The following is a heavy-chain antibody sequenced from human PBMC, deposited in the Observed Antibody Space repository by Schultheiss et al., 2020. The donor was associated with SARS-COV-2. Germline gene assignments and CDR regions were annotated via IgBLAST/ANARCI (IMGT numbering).Heavy chain of an antibody. CDR3: AKDGPPLRSYYDSSGPFDY. Sequence: GGSLRLSCAASGFTFSSYAMSWVRQAPGKGLEWVSAISGSGGSTYYADSVKGRFTISRDNSKNTLYLQMNSLRAEDTAVYYCAKDGPPLRSYYDSSGPFDYWGQGTLVTVSS. V-gene: IGHV3-23*01. CDR1: GFTFSSYA. CDR2: ISGSGGST. D-gene: IGHD3-22*01. J-gene: IGHJ4*02.